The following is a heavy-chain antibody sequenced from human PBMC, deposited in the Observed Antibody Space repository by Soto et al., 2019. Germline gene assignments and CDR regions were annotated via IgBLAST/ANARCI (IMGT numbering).Heavy chain of an antibody. J-gene: IGHJ5*02. CDR3: ARTANDFWSGYYLTAKYNWFDP. CDR1: GGSFSGYY. CDR2: INHSGST. V-gene: IGHV4-34*01. D-gene: IGHD3-3*01. Sequence: SETLSLTCAVCGGSFSGYYWSWIRQPPGKGQEWIGEINHSGSTNYNPSLKRRVTITVDTSKNQFSLKLCSVTAAVTAVYFCARTANDFWSGYYLTAKYNWFDPWGQGTLVTVSS.